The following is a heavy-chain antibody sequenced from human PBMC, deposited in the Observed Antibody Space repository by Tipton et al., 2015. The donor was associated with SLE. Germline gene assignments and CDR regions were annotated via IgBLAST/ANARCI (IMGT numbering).Heavy chain of an antibody. D-gene: IGHD3-3*01. J-gene: IGHJ4*02. V-gene: IGHV1-8*01. CDR3: ARRNSGHAFWGGSSDF. Sequence: QSGAEVKKPGASVKVSCKASGYTFTTYDINWVRQAPGQGLEYMGWMSPNSGNTNYAQKFRGRVSMTRTTSTGTAYMELSSLTSEDTAIYYCARRNSGHAFWGGSSDFWGQGTMVTVSS. CDR1: GYTFTTYD. CDR2: MSPNSGNT.